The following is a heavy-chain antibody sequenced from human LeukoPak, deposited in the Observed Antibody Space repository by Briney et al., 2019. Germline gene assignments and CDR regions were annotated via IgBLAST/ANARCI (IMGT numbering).Heavy chain of an antibody. CDR3: ATGQTTPVLVDTLHF. D-gene: IGHD3-3*01. Sequence: ASVKVSCKVSESTVTEFSIHWVRQAPGKGLEWMGGFDPDNAERVFAREFQGRVTMTEDTSTNTAYMELTSLGSEDTAVYYCATGQTTPVLVDTLHFWGQGTRVTVSS. V-gene: IGHV1-24*01. CDR1: ESTVTEFS. CDR2: FDPDNAER. J-gene: IGHJ1*01.